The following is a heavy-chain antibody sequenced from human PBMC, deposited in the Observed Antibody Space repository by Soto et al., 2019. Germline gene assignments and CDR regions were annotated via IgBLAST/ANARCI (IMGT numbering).Heavy chain of an antibody. CDR3: QRSSYDFWSCSLSNYYYYMDV. Sequence: ASVKVSCKASGYTFTGYYMHWVRQAPGQGLEGRGWVNPTTGCTNYAQKFQGRVTMTRDTSISTAYTELSRLTSADTAVPYCQRSSYDFWSCSLSNYYYYMDVWGKGNTVTVSS. D-gene: IGHD3-3*01. CDR1: GYTFTGYY. V-gene: IGHV1-2*02. CDR2: VNPTTGCT. J-gene: IGHJ6*03.